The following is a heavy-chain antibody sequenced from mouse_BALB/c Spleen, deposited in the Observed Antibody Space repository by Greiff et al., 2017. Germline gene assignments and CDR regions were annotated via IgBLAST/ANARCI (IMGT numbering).Heavy chain of an antibody. V-gene: IGHV7-3*02. CDR2: IRNKANGYTT. D-gene: IGHD1-1*01. J-gene: IGHJ3*01. CDR1: GFTFTDYY. CDR3: ARDVTTGAAY. Sequence: EVQLVESGGGLVQPGGSLRLSCATSGFTFTDYYMSWVRQPPGKALEWLGFIRNKANGYTTEYSASVKGRFTISRDNSQSILYLQMNTLRAEDSATYYCARDVTTGAAYWGQGTLVTVSA.